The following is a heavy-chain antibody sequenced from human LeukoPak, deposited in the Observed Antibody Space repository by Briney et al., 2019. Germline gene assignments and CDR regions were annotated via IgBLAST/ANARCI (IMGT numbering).Heavy chain of an antibody. V-gene: IGHV4-59*08. CDR3: ASNSGSYFY. J-gene: IGHJ4*02. CDR2: IYHSGST. Sequence: SETLSLTCTVSGGSISSYYWSWIRQPPGQGLEWIGSIYHSGSTYYNPSLKSRVIISVDTSKNQFSLKLSSVTAADTAVYYCASNSGSYFYWGQGTLVTVSS. D-gene: IGHD1-26*01. CDR1: GGSISSYY.